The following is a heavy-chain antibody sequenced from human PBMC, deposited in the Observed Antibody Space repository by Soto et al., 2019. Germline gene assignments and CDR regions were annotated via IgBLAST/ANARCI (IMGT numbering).Heavy chain of an antibody. CDR2: IYYSGST. CDR3: ARLRVVSDGNYYYGMDV. D-gene: IGHD3-10*01. V-gene: IGHV4-39*01. CDR1: GGSISSSSYY. Sequence: PSETLSLTCTVSGGSISSSSYYWGWIRQPPGKGLEWIGSIYYSGSTYYNPSLKGRVTISVDTSKNQFSLKLSSVTAADTAVYYCARLRVVSDGNYYYGMDVWGQGTTVTVSS. J-gene: IGHJ6*02.